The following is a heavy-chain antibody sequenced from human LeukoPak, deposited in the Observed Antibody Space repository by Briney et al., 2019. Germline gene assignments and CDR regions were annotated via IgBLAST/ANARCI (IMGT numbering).Heavy chain of an antibody. V-gene: IGHV1-24*01. D-gene: IGHD2-2*01. J-gene: IGHJ4*02. Sequence: GASVKVSCKVSGYPLTEMSMHWVRQAPGKGLEWMGGLDPEDGDTIYAQNFQGRVTMTEDASTDTAYMELSSLRSEDTAVYYCAAEDCSSTSCTLDHWGQGTLVSVSS. CDR2: LDPEDGDT. CDR1: GYPLTEMS. CDR3: AAEDCSSTSCTLDH.